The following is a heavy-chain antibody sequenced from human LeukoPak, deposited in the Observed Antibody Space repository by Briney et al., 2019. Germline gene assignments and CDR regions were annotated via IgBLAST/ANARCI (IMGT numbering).Heavy chain of an antibody. D-gene: IGHD3-16*01. CDR3: ARACWDYDPDY. CDR1: GFTFSSYS. J-gene: IGHJ4*02. Sequence: MSGGSLRLSCAASGFTFSSYSMNWVRQAPGKGLEWVSSISSSSSYIYYADSVKGRFTISRDNAKNSLYLQMNRLRAEDTAVYYCARACWDYDPDYWGQGTLVTVSS. CDR2: ISSSSSYI. V-gene: IGHV3-21*01.